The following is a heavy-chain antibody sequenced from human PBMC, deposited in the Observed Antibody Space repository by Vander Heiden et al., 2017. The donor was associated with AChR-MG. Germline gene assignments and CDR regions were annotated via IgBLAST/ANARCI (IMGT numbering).Heavy chain of an antibody. D-gene: IGHD4-17*01. CDR2: IYYSGST. Sequence: QVQLQESGPGLVQPSETLSLTCTVPGGPISSYCWSWIRQPPGKGLEWIGYIYYSGSTNYNPSLKSRVTISVDTSKNQFSLKLSSVTAADTAVYYCARWLRSSYYGGNPFDYWGQGTLVTVSS. J-gene: IGHJ4*02. CDR3: ARWLRSSYYGGNPFDY. CDR1: GGPISSYC. V-gene: IGHV4-59*01.